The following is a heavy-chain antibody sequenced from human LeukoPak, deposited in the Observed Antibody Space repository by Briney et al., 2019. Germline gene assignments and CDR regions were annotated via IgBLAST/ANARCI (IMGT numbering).Heavy chain of an antibody. V-gene: IGHV3-23*01. J-gene: IGHJ4*02. Sequence: GGSLRLSCAASGFTFSSYAMSWARQAPGKGLEWVSAISGSGGSTYYADSVKGRFTISRDNSKNTLYLQMNSLRAEDTAVYYCAKDSGSSGYPRGFDYWGQGTLVTVSS. CDR1: GFTFSSYA. CDR3: AKDSGSSGYPRGFDY. CDR2: ISGSGGST. D-gene: IGHD3-22*01.